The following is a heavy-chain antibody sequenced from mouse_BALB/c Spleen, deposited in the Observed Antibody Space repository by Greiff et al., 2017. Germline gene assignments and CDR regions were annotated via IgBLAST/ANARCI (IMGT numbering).Heavy chain of an antibody. CDR3: ARVDGNYEFAY. CDR2: IWAGGST. D-gene: IGHD2-1*01. V-gene: IGHV2-9*02. J-gene: IGHJ3*01. Sequence: QVQLKESGPGLVAPSQSLSITCTVSGFSLTSYGVHWVRQPPGKGLEWLGVIWAGGSTNYNSALMSRLSISKDNSKSQVFLKMNSLQTDDTAMYYCARVDGNYEFAYWGQGTLVTVSA. CDR1: GFSLTSYG.